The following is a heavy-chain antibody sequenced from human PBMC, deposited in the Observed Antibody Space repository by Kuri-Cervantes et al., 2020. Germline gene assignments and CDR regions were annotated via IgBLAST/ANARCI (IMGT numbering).Heavy chain of an antibody. J-gene: IGHJ5*02. CDR2: ITPFNGNT. Sequence: SVKVSCKASGYTFTYRYLHWVRQAPGQALEWMGWITPFNGNTNYAQKFQDRVTITRDRSMSTAYMELSSLRSEDTAMYYCARDLRGGGDAPYWFDPWGQGTLVTVSS. CDR1: GYTFTYRY. V-gene: IGHV1-45*02. CDR3: ARDLRGGGDAPYWFDP. D-gene: IGHD2-21*02.